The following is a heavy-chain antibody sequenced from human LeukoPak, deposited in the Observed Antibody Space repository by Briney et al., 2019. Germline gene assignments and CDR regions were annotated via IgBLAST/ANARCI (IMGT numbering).Heavy chain of an antibody. CDR1: GFTFSTYG. V-gene: IGHV3-23*01. J-gene: IGHJ4*02. CDR2: VSGSGSTT. D-gene: IGHD4-23*01. Sequence: HPGGSLRLSCAASGFTFSTYGMNWVRQAPGKGLEWVSAVSGSGSTTYYARSVKGRFTVSRDNSKNTLYLQMNSLRVDDTAVYYCAKSLGYGGNRARLDFWGQGTLVTVSS. CDR3: AKSLGYGGNRARLDF.